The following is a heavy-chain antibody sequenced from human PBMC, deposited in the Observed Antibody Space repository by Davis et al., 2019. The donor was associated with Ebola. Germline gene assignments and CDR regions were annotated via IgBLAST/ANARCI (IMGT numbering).Heavy chain of an antibody. CDR3: ARGWRYYDSSGYYYGFDY. Sequence: ESLKISCTVSGGSISSYYWSWIRQPPGKGLEWIGYIYYSGSTNYNPSLKSRVTISVDTSKNQFSLKLSSVTAADTAVYYCARGWRYYDSSGYYYGFDYWGQGTLVTVSS. D-gene: IGHD3-22*01. CDR1: GGSISSYY. V-gene: IGHV4-59*01. CDR2: IYYSGST. J-gene: IGHJ4*02.